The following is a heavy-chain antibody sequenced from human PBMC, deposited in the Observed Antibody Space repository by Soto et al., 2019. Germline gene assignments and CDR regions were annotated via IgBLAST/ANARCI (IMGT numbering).Heavy chain of an antibody. D-gene: IGHD1-26*01. CDR1: GCTFSSYA. Sequence: ASVKVSCKASGCTFSSYAISWVRQAPGQGLEWMGGIIPIFGTANYAQKFQGRVTITADESTSTAYMELSSLRSEDTAVYYCARGWVYSGSYSARGYYYYYGMEVLGQGTTVNVSS. CDR3: ARGWVYSGSYSARGYYYYYGMEV. J-gene: IGHJ6*01. CDR2: IIPIFGTA. V-gene: IGHV1-69*13.